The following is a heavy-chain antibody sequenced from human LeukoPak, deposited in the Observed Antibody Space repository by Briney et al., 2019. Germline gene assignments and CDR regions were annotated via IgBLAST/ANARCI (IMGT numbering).Heavy chain of an antibody. J-gene: IGHJ4*02. CDR3: AKDMIPVPAAILDY. V-gene: IGHV3-9*01. CDR2: ISWNSGSI. CDR1: GFTFDDYA. D-gene: IGHD2-2*02. Sequence: GGSLRLSCAASGFTFDDYAMHWVRQAPGKGLEWVSGISWNSGSIGYADSVKGRFTISRDNAKNSLYLQMNSLRAEDTALYYCAKDMIPVPAAILDYWGQGTLVTVSS.